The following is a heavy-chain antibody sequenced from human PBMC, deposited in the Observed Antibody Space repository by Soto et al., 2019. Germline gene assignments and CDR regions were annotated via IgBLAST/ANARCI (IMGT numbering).Heavy chain of an antibody. CDR3: ARPSIVATHLNAFDI. CDR2: IIPIFGTA. D-gene: IGHD5-12*01. J-gene: IGHJ3*02. CDR1: GGTFSSYA. Sequence: QVQLVQSGAEVKKPGSSVKVSCKASGGTFSSYAISWVRQAPGQVLEWMGGIIPIFGTANYAQKVQGRVTITADESASRAYMELSSLRSADTAVYYWARPSIVATHLNAFDIWGQGTMVTVSS. V-gene: IGHV1-69*01.